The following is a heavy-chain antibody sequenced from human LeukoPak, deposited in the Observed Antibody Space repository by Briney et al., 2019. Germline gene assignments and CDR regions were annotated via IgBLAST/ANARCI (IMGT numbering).Heavy chain of an antibody. Sequence: GASVKVSCKASGYTFTGYYMHWVRQAPGQGLEWVGWINPNSDVTNYAQRFQGRVTLTRDTSISTAYMELSRLRSDDTAVYYCASPGGVGANYYYYMDVWGKGTTVTVSS. CDR3: ASPGGVGANYYYYMDV. CDR1: GYTFTGYY. J-gene: IGHJ6*03. D-gene: IGHD1-26*01. CDR2: INPNSDVT. V-gene: IGHV1-2*02.